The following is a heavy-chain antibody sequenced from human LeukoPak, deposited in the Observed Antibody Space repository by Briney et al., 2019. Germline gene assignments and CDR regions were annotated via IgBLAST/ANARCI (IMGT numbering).Heavy chain of an antibody. CDR1: GFTFSSYA. CDR2: ISYDGSNK. V-gene: IGHV3-30-3*01. D-gene: IGHD5-24*01. J-gene: IGHJ4*02. CDR3: ARGGGEMATTTPFDY. Sequence: GSLRLSCAASGFTFSSYAMHWVRQASGKGLEWVAVISYDGSNKYYADSVKGRFTISRDNSKNTLYLQMNSLRAEDTAVYYCARGGGEMATTTPFDYWGQGTLVTVSS.